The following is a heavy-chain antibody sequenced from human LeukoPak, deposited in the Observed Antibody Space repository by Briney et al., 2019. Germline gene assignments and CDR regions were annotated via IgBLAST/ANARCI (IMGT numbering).Heavy chain of an antibody. J-gene: IGHJ4*02. CDR3: ARDAPTYDSSGADFDY. CDR2: IIPIFGTA. CDR1: GGTFISYA. D-gene: IGHD3-22*01. V-gene: IGHV1-69*13. Sequence: SVKVSSKASGGTFISYAISWVRPAPGQGLGWMGGIIPIFGTANYAQKFQGRVTITADESTSTAYMELSSLRSEDTAVYYCARDAPTYDSSGADFDYWGQGTLVTVSS.